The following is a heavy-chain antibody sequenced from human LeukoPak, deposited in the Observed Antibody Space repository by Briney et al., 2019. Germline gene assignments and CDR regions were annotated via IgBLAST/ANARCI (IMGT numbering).Heavy chain of an antibody. CDR3: ARAGTYCDSRAMDY. CDR2: IYTSGST. Sequence: SETLSLTCTVSGGSISSGSYYWTWIRQPAGKGLEWIGRIYTSGSTNYNPSLKSRVTISVDTSKNHFSLKLSSVTAADTAVYYCARAGTYCDSRAMDYWGQGTLVTVSS. J-gene: IGHJ4*02. V-gene: IGHV4-61*02. CDR1: GGSISSGSYY. D-gene: IGHD3-22*01.